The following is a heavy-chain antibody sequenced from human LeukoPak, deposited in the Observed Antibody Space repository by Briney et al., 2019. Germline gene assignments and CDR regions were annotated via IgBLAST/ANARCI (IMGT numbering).Heavy chain of an antibody. CDR1: GGSISSGGYY. CDR2: IYHSGST. Sequence: PSETLSPTCTVSGGSISSGGYYWSWIRQPPGKGLEWIGYIYHSGSTYYNPSLKSRVTISVDRSKNQFSLKLSSVTAADTAVYYCARGRYGWLPFDYWGQGTLVTVSS. V-gene: IGHV4-30-2*01. D-gene: IGHD3-16*01. CDR3: ARGRYGWLPFDY. J-gene: IGHJ4*02.